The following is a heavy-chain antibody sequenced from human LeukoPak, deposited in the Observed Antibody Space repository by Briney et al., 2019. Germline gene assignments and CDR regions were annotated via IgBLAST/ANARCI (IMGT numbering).Heavy chain of an antibody. V-gene: IGHV4-38-2*02. Sequence: SETLSLTCSVSGYSISSGYYWGWIRQPPGKGLEWIGSIYHSGSTYYNPSLKSRVTISVDTSKNQLSLKLTSVTAADTAVYYCASDEESSWFFYWGQGTLVTVSS. CDR2: IYHSGST. CDR1: GYSISSGYY. D-gene: IGHD3-10*01. J-gene: IGHJ4*02. CDR3: ASDEESSWFFY.